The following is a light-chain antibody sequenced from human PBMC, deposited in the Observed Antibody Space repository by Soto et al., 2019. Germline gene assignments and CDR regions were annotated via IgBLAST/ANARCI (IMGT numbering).Light chain of an antibody. V-gene: IGLV2-14*01. J-gene: IGLJ2*01. CDR3: SSYTSSSTLV. CDR1: RSDVGGYNY. Sequence: QSVLTQPASVSGSPGQSITISCTGTRSDVGGYNYVSWYQQHPGKAPKLMIYEVSNRPSGVSNRFSGSKSGDTASLTISGLQAEDEAEYHCSSYTSSSTLVFGGGTKLTVL. CDR2: EVS.